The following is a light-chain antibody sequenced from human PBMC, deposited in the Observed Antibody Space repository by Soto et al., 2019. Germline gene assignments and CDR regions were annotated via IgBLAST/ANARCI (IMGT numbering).Light chain of an antibody. J-gene: IGLJ2*01. CDR1: SSDVGGSKY. V-gene: IGLV2-14*01. CDR2: EVS. CDR3: SSYAGSNNVV. Sequence: QSVLTQPASVSGSPGQSITISCTGTSSDVGGSKYVSWYQQHPGTAPKLMIYEVSNRPSGVSNRFSGSKSGNTASLTISGLQAEDEADYYCSSYAGSNNVVFGGGTKLTVL.